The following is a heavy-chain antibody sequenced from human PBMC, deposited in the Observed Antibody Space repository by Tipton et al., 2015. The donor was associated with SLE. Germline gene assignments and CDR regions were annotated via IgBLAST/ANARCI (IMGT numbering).Heavy chain of an antibody. J-gene: IGHJ5*02. CDR3: ARGWGFDP. D-gene: IGHD1-26*01. CDR2: INHSGST. V-gene: IGHV4-30-2*01. CDR1: GGSISSGGYS. Sequence: TLSLTCAVSGGSISSGGYSWSWIRQPPGKGLEWIGEINHSGSTNYNPSLKSRVTISVDTSKNQFSLKLSSVTAADTAVYYCARGWGFDPWGQGTLVTVSS.